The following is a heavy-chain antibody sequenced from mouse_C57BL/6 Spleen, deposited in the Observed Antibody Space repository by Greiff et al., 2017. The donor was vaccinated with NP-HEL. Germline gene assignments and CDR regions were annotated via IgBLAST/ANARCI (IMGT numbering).Heavy chain of an antibody. Sequence: QVQLKQSGPELVKPGASVKLSCKASGYTFTSYDINWVKQRPGQGLEWIGWIYPRDGSTKYNEKFKGKATLTVDTSSSTAYMELHSLTSEDSAVYFYARSRFIAMGYFDVWGTGTTVTVSS. CDR1: GYTFTSYD. D-gene: IGHD1-1*02. CDR2: IYPRDGST. J-gene: IGHJ1*03. CDR3: ARSRFIAMGYFDV. V-gene: IGHV1-85*01.